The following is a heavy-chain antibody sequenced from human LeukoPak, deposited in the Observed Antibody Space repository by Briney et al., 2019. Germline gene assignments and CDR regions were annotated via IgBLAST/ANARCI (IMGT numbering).Heavy chain of an antibody. CDR1: GFTFTCCW. CDR3: ARVPGVTRYFDY. J-gene: IGHJ4*02. CDR2: IKQDGREK. D-gene: IGHD4-23*01. Sequence: GWSLRVSCAASGFTFTCCWMSWVRQAPGKGLEWVASIKQDGREKFYADSVKGRFTISRDNAKNSLYLQMNSLRAEDTAVYYCARVPGVTRYFDYWGQGTLFTVSS. V-gene: IGHV3-7*01.